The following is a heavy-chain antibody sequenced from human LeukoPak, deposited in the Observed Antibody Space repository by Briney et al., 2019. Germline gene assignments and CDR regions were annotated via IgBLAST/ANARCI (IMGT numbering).Heavy chain of an antibody. CDR3: VRGGYYDILTGYLNY. D-gene: IGHD3-9*01. CDR1: GYTFTGYY. CDR2: ISPNSGGT. Sequence: ASVKVSCKASGYTFTGYYMHWVRQAPGQGLEWMGWISPNSGGTNYAQKFQGRVTMTRETSISTAYMELSRLRSDDTAVYYCVRGGYYDILTGYLNYWGQGTLVTVSS. V-gene: IGHV1-2*02. J-gene: IGHJ4*02.